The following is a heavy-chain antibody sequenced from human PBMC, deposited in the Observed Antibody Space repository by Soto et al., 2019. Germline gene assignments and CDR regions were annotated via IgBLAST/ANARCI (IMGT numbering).Heavy chain of an antibody. CDR3: ARQLNY. CDR1: GGSISSSY. Sequence: SETLSLTCTVSGGSISSSYWSWIRQPPGKGLEWIGYIYDSGSTYYNSSLKSRVTMSVDTSKNQFSLNLSSVTAADTAVYYCARQLNYWGQGTPVTVS. J-gene: IGHJ4*02. CDR2: IYDSGST. V-gene: IGHV4-59*08. D-gene: IGHD6-13*01.